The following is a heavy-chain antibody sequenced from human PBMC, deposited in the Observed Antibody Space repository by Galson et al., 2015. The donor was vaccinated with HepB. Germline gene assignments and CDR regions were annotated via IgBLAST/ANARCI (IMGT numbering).Heavy chain of an antibody. CDR2: IWYDAINE. CDR1: GFSISAYG. J-gene: IGHJ6*02. Sequence: SLRLSCAASGFSISAYGMHWVRQAPGKGLEWVAVIWYDAINEYYADSVKGRFTISRDNSKNTVSLQMNSLRAEDTAVYYCAESQKGPYYYAMDVWGQGTTVTVSS. CDR3: AESQKGPYYYAMDV. V-gene: IGHV3-33*06.